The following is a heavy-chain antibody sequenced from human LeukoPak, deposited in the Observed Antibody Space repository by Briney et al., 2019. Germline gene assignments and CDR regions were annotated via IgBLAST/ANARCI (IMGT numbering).Heavy chain of an antibody. V-gene: IGHV3-21*01. J-gene: IGHJ4*02. CDR1: GFTFSSYS. D-gene: IGHD1-20*01. CDR3: ARDPPFIIGTTFFDY. Sequence: GGSQRLSCAASGFTFSSYSMNWVRQAPGKGLEWVSSISTSSTYIYYADSVKGRFTISRDNAKNSLYLQMNSLRAEDTAVYYCARDPPFIIGTTFFDYWGQGTLVTVSS. CDR2: ISTSSTYI.